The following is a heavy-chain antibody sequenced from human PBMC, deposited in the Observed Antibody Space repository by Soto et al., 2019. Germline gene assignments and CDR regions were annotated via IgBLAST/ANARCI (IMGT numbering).Heavy chain of an antibody. J-gene: IGHJ3*02. Sequence: GASVKVSCKASGYTFTSYGISRVRQAPGQGLEWMGWISAYNGNTNYAQKLQGRVTMTTDTSTSTAYMELRSLRSDDTAVYYCAREEQWLGHDAFDIWGQGTMVTVSS. CDR1: GYTFTSYG. CDR2: ISAYNGNT. CDR3: AREEQWLGHDAFDI. D-gene: IGHD6-19*01. V-gene: IGHV1-18*01.